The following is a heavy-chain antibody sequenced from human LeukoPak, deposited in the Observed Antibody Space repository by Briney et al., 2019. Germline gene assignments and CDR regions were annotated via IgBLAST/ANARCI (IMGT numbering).Heavy chain of an antibody. V-gene: IGHV3-23*01. J-gene: IGHJ3*02. D-gene: IGHD2-21*02. CDR2: ISGSGGST. CDR3: AKVDCGGDCYSDAFDI. CDR1: GFTFSSYS. Sequence: PGGSLRLSCAASGFTFSSYSMNWVRQAPGKGLEWVSAISGSGGSTYYADSVKGRFTISRDNSKNTLYLQMNSLRAEDTAVYYCAKVDCGGDCYSDAFDIWGQGTMVTVSS.